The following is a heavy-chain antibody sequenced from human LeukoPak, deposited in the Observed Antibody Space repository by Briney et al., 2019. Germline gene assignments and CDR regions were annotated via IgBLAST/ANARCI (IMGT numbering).Heavy chain of an antibody. CDR2: INHSGST. J-gene: IGHJ5*02. V-gene: IGHV4-34*01. CDR3: ARGDNNWFDP. D-gene: IGHD3-9*01. Sequence: KTSETLSLTCAVYGGSFSGYYWSWIRQPPGKGLEWIGEINHSGSTNYNPSLKSRVTISVDTSKNQFSLKLSSVTAADTAVYYCARGDNNWFDPWGQGTLVTVSS. CDR1: GGSFSGYY.